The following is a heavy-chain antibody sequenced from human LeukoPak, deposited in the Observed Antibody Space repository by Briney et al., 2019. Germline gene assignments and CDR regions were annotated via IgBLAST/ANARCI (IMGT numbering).Heavy chain of an antibody. Sequence: VASVKVSCKASGYTFTDYYMNWVRQAPGQGLEWMGWINPNSGGTKYAQKFQGRVTMTRDTSISTAYMELNRLRSDDTAVYYCARDIGHNSSGYRGWFDPWGQGTLVTVSS. CDR1: GYTFTDYY. V-gene: IGHV1-2*02. D-gene: IGHD3-22*01. CDR2: INPNSGGT. CDR3: ARDIGHNSSGYRGWFDP. J-gene: IGHJ5*02.